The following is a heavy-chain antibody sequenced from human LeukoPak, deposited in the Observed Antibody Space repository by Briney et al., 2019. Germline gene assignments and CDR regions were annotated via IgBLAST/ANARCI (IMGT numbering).Heavy chain of an antibody. Sequence: PSETLSLTCTVSGGSISSYYWSWIRQPAGKGLEWIGRIYTSGSTNYNPSLKSRVTMSVDTSKNQFSLKLSSVTAADTAVYYCAREHELRFLEWLLDYWGQGTLVTVSS. V-gene: IGHV4-4*07. CDR2: IYTSGST. CDR3: AREHELRFLEWLLDY. D-gene: IGHD3-3*01. J-gene: IGHJ4*02. CDR1: GGSISSYY.